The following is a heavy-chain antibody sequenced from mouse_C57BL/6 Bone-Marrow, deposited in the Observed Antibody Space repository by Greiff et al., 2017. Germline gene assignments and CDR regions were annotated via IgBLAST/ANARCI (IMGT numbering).Heavy chain of an antibody. D-gene: IGHD1-1*01. V-gene: IGHV1-54*01. CDR3: ARSGVTTVAWFDY. Sequence: QVQLQQSGAELVRPGTSVKVSCKASGYAFTNYLIEWVKQRPGQGLEWIGVINPGSGGTTYNEKFKGKATLTADKSSSTAYMQLSSLTSEDSAVYFCARSGVTTVAWFDYWGQGTTLTVSS. CDR2: INPGSGGT. J-gene: IGHJ2*01. CDR1: GYAFTNYL.